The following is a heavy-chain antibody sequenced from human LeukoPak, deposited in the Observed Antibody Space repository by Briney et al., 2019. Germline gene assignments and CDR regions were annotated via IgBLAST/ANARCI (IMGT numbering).Heavy chain of an antibody. CDR1: GYSISSGPY. D-gene: IGHD3-9*01. CDR3: ARPDILTGYYRY. Sequence: PSETLSLTCTVSGYSISSGPYWAWIRQPPGKGRKGVGSIYYSGSTYYNPSLKSRVTISVDTSKNQFSLKLSSVTAADTAVYYCARPDILTGYYRYWGQGTLVTVSS. V-gene: IGHV4-38-2*02. J-gene: IGHJ4*02. CDR2: IYYSGST.